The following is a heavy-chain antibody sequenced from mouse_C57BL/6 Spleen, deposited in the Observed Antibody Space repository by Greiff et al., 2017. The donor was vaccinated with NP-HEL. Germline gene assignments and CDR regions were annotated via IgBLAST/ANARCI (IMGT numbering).Heavy chain of an antibody. CDR2: IDPETGGT. CDR1: GYTFTDYE. V-gene: IGHV1-15*01. Sequence: QVQLKQSGAELVRPGASVTLSCKASGYTFTDYEMHWVKQTPVHGLEWIGAIDPETGGTAYNQKFKGKAILTADKSSSTAYMELRSLTSEDSAVYYCTRDGYDLFAYWGQGTLVTVSA. J-gene: IGHJ3*01. CDR3: TRDGYDLFAY. D-gene: IGHD2-2*01.